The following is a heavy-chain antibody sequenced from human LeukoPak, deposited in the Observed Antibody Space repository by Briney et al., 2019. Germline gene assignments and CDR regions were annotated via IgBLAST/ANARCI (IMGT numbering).Heavy chain of an antibody. CDR3: ARVRQYSYGYEAFDI. D-gene: IGHD5-18*01. CDR1: GGTFSSYA. Sequence: SVKVSCKASGGTFSSYAISWVRQAPGQGLEWMGGIIPIFGTANYAQKFQGRVTITADESTSTAYMELSSLRSEDTAVYYCARVRQYSYGYEAFDIWGRGTMVTVSS. CDR2: IIPIFGTA. J-gene: IGHJ3*02. V-gene: IGHV1-69*13.